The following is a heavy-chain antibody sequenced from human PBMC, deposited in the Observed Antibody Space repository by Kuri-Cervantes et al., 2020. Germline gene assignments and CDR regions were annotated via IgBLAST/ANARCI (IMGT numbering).Heavy chain of an antibody. Sequence: ASVKVSCKASGYTLTSYYMHWVRQAPGQGLEWMGIINPSGGSTSYAQKFQGRVTMTRDTSTSTVYMELSSLRSEDTAVYYCARDLDYYDSSGYSHAFDIWGQGTMVTVSS. CDR1: GYTLTSYY. V-gene: IGHV1-46*01. D-gene: IGHD3-22*01. CDR3: ARDLDYYDSSGYSHAFDI. J-gene: IGHJ3*02. CDR2: INPSGGST.